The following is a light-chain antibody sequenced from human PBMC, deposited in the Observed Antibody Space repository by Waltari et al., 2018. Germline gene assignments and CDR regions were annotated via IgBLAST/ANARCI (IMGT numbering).Light chain of an antibody. J-gene: IGLJ3*02. Sequence: QSALTQPASVSGSPGQSSTNSCTGTSTDVGAYNYVYWYQQHPGKVPKLLIFDVSNRPSGVSNRFSGSKSGNTASLTISGLQAEDESDYYCCSFTSRSTWVFGGGTKLTVL. CDR3: CSFTSRSTWV. V-gene: IGLV2-14*03. CDR1: STDVGAYNY. CDR2: DVS.